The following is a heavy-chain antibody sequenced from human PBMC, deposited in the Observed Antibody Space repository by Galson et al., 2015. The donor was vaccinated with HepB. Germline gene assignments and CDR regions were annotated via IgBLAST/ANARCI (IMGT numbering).Heavy chain of an antibody. V-gene: IGHV3-30-3*01. CDR3: ARAPSSSWHTFDY. Sequence: SLRLSCAASEFTFSSYSMHWVRQTPGEGLEWLATISPDGSDQCYAGSVKGRFTISRDNTQNTLYLQMSSLRAEDTAVFYCARAPSSSWHTFDYWGQGAQVIVSS. D-gene: IGHD6-13*01. CDR1: EFTFSSYS. CDR2: ISPDGSDQ. J-gene: IGHJ4*02.